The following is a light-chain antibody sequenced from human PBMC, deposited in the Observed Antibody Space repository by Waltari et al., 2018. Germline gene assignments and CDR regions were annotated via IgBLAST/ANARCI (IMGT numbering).Light chain of an antibody. CDR2: RDT. J-gene: IGLJ3*02. CDR3: QVWDSGTGV. Sequence: SYELTQPLSVSVALGQTAKITCGVNNIGSKNVHWYQQKPGQAPLLVIYRDTNRPSGIPERFSGSNLGNTSTLTISRAQDGDEADYYCQVWDSGTGVFGGGTKLTVL. CDR1: NIGSKN. V-gene: IGLV3-9*01.